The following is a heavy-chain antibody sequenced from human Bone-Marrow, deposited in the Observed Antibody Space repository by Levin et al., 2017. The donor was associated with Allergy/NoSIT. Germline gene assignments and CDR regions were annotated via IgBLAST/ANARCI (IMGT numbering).Heavy chain of an antibody. CDR1: GFTFSTYA. Sequence: PGGSLRLSCAASGFTFSTYAMSWVRQAPGKGLEWVSAIGGGGGSAYYADSVKGRFTISRDDSKNTLFLQMNSLRAEDTAVYYCAKGSGSVAATRPFGSWGPGTLVTVYS. D-gene: IGHD6-19*01. V-gene: IGHV3-23*01. CDR2: IGGGGGSA. J-gene: IGHJ4*02. CDR3: AKGSGSVAATRPFGS.